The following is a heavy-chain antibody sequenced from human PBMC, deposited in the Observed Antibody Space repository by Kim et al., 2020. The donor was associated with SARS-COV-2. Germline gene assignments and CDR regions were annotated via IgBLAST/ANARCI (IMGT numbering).Heavy chain of an antibody. D-gene: IGHD6-13*01. CDR2: ISYDGSNK. J-gene: IGHJ6*02. Sequence: GGSLRLSCAASGFTFSSYAMHWVRQAPGKGLEWVAVISYDGSNKYYADSVKGRSTIARDNSKNTLYLQMNSLRAEDTAVYYCARDMKQQLVNYYYYYYGIDVWGQGTTVTVSS. CDR1: GFTFSSYA. CDR3: ARDMKQQLVNYYYYYYGIDV. V-gene: IGHV3-30*04.